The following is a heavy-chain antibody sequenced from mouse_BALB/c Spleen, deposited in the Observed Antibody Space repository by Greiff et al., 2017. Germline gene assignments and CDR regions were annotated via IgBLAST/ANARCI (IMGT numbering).Heavy chain of an antibody. V-gene: IGHV7-3*02. J-gene: IGHJ3*01. CDR2: IRNKANGYTT. Sequence: EVQLVESGGGLVQPGGSLRLSCATSGFTFTDYYMSWVRQPPGKALEWLGFIRNKANGYTTEYSASVKGRFTISRDNSHSILYLQMNTLRAEDSATYYCARDMSSYGSSSWFAYWGQGTLVTVSA. CDR3: ARDMSSYGSSSWFAY. D-gene: IGHD1-1*01. CDR1: GFTFTDYY.